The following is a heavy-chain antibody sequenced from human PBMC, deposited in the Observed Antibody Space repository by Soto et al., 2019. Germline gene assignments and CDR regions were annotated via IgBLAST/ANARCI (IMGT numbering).Heavy chain of an antibody. CDR2: IYYSGST. J-gene: IGHJ5*02. CDR1: GGSMSSYY. CDR3: ARDRIAAAGTSVWFDP. V-gene: IGHV4-59*01. Sequence: PSETLSLTCTVSGGSMSSYYWSWIRQPPGKGLEWIGYIYYSGSTNYNPSLKSLVTISVDTSKNQFSLKLSSVTAADTAVYYCARDRIAAAGTSVWFDPWGQGTLVTVSS. D-gene: IGHD6-13*01.